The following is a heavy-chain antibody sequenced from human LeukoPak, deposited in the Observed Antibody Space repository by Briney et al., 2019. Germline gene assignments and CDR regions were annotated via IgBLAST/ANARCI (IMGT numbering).Heavy chain of an antibody. V-gene: IGHV3-21*06. Sequence: GGSLRLSCTASGLTFSTSGFNWVRQAPGKGLEWVASIGPTGSDRYHADSIKGRFTISRDNANNFLYLQMNSLRAEDTAVYYCATTPAYLRGDYPFRFVYWGQGTLVTVSS. CDR1: GLTFSTSG. J-gene: IGHJ4*02. D-gene: IGHD4-17*01. CDR2: IGPTGSDR. CDR3: ATTPAYLRGDYPFRFVY.